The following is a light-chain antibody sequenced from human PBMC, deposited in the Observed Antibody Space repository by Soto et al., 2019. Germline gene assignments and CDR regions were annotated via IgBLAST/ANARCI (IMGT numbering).Light chain of an antibody. J-gene: IGKJ2*01. CDR2: RAS. V-gene: IGKV3-20*01. CDR1: QSVSSIY. Sequence: EIVLTQSPGTLSLSPGERVTLSCRASQSVSSIYLAWYQQKPGQAPRLLIYRASSRATGIPDRFSGSGSGTDFTLTISRLEPEDFAVYYCQQYGGSPPYTFGQGTKLEI. CDR3: QQYGGSPPYT.